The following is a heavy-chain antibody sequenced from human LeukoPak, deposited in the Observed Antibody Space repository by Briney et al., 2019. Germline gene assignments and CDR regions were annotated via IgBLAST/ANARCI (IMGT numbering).Heavy chain of an antibody. CDR3: ARSGWHSSGYPITFDY. V-gene: IGHV4-61*02. J-gene: IGHJ4*02. D-gene: IGHD3-22*01. CDR1: GGSISSGSYY. Sequence: SQTLSLTCTVSGGSISSGSYYWSWIRQPVGKGLEWIGRIYTSGSTNYNPSLKSRVTISVDTSKNQFSLKLSSVTAADTAVYYCARSGWHSSGYPITFDYWGQGTLVTVSS. CDR2: IYTSGST.